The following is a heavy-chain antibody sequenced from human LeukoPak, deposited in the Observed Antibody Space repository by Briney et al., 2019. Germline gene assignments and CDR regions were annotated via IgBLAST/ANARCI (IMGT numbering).Heavy chain of an antibody. D-gene: IGHD2-21*02. Sequence: GGSLRLSCAASGFTFSNAWMSWVRQAPGKGLEWVAFIRYDGSNKYYADSVKVRFNISRDNFKNTSYLQMNSLRVEDTAVYYCAKGDTSWGQGTLVTVSS. CDR3: AKGDTS. J-gene: IGHJ5*02. V-gene: IGHV3-30*02. CDR2: IRYDGSNK. CDR1: GFTFSNAW.